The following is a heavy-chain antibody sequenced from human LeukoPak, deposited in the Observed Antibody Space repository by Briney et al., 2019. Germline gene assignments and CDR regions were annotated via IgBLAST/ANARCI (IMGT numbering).Heavy chain of an antibody. CDR2: ISASSINT. Sequence: GSLRLSCAASGFSVSNYVMNWVRQAPGKGLEWVSGISASSINTYYAESVKGRFTISRDISMNTLNLQMNTLRAEDTAVYYCVHVPVSAQWYFALWGRGTLVTVSS. CDR3: VHVPVSAQWYFAL. D-gene: IGHD2-2*01. V-gene: IGHV3-23*01. J-gene: IGHJ2*01. CDR1: GFSVSNYV.